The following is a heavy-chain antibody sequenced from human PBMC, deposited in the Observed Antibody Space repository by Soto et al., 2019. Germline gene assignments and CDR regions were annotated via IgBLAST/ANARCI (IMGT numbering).Heavy chain of an antibody. V-gene: IGHV3-30*03. Sequence: QVQLVESGGGVVQPGRSLRLSCAASGFSFSSYGMQWVRQAPGKGLEWVAVISYDGSNKYYADSVKDRFTISRDNSKKTLYLQMNSMRDDDTAVYSCVAGQYFFDYCGQGTLVTVSS. CDR2: ISYDGSNK. D-gene: IGHD6-19*01. CDR3: VAGQYFFDY. J-gene: IGHJ4*02. CDR1: GFSFSSYG.